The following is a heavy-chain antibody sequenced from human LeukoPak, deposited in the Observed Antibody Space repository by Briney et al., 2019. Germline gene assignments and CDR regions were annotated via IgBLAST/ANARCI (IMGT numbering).Heavy chain of an antibody. V-gene: IGHV3-21*06. D-gene: IGHD2-15*01. Sequence: GESLRLSCAASGFTFSSYSMNWVRQAPGKGLEEVSSISSTGNFVHYADSVKGRFTISRDNAKNSLYLQMDSLRGEDTAVYFCARVGCRGGSCSSRGDYYYGMDVWGKGTTVTVSS. CDR3: ARVGCRGGSCSSRGDYYYGMDV. J-gene: IGHJ6*04. CDR2: ISSTGNFV. CDR1: GFTFSSYS.